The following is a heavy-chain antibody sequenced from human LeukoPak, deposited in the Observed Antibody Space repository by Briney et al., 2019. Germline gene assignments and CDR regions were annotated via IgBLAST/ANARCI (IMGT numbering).Heavy chain of an antibody. CDR2: IYYSGST. J-gene: IGHJ4*02. CDR3: ASLSYCSSTSCYVGYFDY. V-gene: IGHV4-59*08. Sequence: PSETLSLTCTVSGGSISSYYWSWIRQPPGKGLEWIGYIYYSGSTNYNPSLKSRVTISVDPFTNQFALKLSSVTAADTAVYYCASLSYCSSTSCYVGYFDYWGQGTLVTVSS. CDR1: GGSISSYY. D-gene: IGHD2-2*01.